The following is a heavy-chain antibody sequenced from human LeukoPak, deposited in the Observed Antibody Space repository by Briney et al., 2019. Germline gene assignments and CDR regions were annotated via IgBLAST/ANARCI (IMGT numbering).Heavy chain of an antibody. J-gene: IGHJ5*02. CDR3: ARREGSGWSVWFDP. CDR1: GGSFSGYY. Sequence: SETLSLTCAVYGGSFSGYYWSWLRQPPGKGLEWIGEINHSGSTNYNPSLKSRVTISVDTSKNQFSLKLSSVTAADTAVYYCARREGSGWSVWFDPWGQGTLVTVSS. V-gene: IGHV4-34*01. CDR2: INHSGST. D-gene: IGHD6-19*01.